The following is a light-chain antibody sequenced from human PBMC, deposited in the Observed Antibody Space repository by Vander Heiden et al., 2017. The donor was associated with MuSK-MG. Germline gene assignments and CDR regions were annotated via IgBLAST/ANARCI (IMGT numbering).Light chain of an antibody. CDR3: QQRKNWPPLT. Sequence: ETVLTQSPATLSLSPGERATLSCRASQSVDIYLAWYQQKPGQAPRLLIHDASNRATGVPARFSGSGYGTDFTLTISSREPEDFAVYYCQQRKNWPPLTFGGGTRLEIK. CDR1: QSVDIY. CDR2: DAS. J-gene: IGKJ4*01. V-gene: IGKV3-11*01.